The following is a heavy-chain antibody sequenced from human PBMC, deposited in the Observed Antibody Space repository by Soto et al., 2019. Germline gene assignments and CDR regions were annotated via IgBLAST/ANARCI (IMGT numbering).Heavy chain of an antibody. CDR3: ARHLGGDIVVVPAASYGMDV. D-gene: IGHD2-2*01. CDR1: GYSFTSYW. Sequence: PWESLKISCKGSGYSFTSYWISWVRQMPGKGLEWMWRIDHGDSYTNYSPSFQGHVTISADKSISTAYLQWSRLTASATAVYYCARHLGGDIVVVPAASYGMDVCVHRTTVTVS. CDR2: IDHGDSYT. J-gene: IGHJ6*02. V-gene: IGHV5-10-1*01.